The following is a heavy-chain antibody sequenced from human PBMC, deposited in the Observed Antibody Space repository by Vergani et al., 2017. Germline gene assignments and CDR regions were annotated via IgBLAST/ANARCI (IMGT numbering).Heavy chain of an antibody. J-gene: IGHJ4*02. Sequence: QVQLVQSGAEVKKPGSSVKVSCKASGGTFSSFALNWVRQAPGQGLEWMGWISAYNGKTDYAQKLQGRVTMTTDTSTSTAYMELRSLRSDDTAVYYCARISQSGGYDNFDYWGQGTLVTVSS. CDR2: ISAYNGKT. V-gene: IGHV1-18*01. CDR3: ARISQSGGYDNFDY. CDR1: GGTFSSFA. D-gene: IGHD5-12*01.